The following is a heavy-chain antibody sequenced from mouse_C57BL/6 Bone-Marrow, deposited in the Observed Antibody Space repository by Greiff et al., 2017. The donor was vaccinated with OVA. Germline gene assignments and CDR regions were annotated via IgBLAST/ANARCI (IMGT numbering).Heavy chain of an antibody. J-gene: IGHJ2*01. CDR2: ISGGGGNT. CDR1: GFTFSSYT. Sequence: EVNVVESGGGLVKPGGSLKLSCAASGFTFSSYTMSWVRQTPEKRLEWVATISGGGGNTYYPDSVKGRFTISRDNAKNTLYLQMSSLRSEDTALYYCARHNYYGSSYGYFDYWGQGTTLTVSS. CDR3: ARHNYYGSSYGYFDY. D-gene: IGHD1-1*01. V-gene: IGHV5-9*01.